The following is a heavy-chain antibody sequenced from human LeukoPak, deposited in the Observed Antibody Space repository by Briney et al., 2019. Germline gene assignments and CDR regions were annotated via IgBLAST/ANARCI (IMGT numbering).Heavy chain of an antibody. V-gene: IGHV3-48*04. D-gene: IGHD2-2*01. Sequence: GGSLRLSCAASGFTLSSHSMNWVRQSPGKGLEWVSYISSSASTIYYADSVKGRFTISRDNARNSLSLQMNSLRAEDTAVYYCARSHQSDYWGQGTLVTVSS. J-gene: IGHJ4*02. CDR2: ISSSASTI. CDR1: GFTLSSHS. CDR3: ARSHQSDY.